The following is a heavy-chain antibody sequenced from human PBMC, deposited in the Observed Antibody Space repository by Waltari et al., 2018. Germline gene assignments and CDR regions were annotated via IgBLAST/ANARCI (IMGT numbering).Heavy chain of an antibody. J-gene: IGHJ4*02. V-gene: IGHV1-3*01. CDR1: GYIFTSYA. CDR2: INAGSGDT. D-gene: IGHD2-2*01. CDR3: TCSTNFQLRLFFFLH. Sequence: QVQLVQSGAEVKKPGASVKVSCKASGYIFTSYAMHWVRQAPGQRPEWMGWINAGSGDTKYSQKLQGRVTISRDISASTAYMELASLRSEDSAVYYCTCSTNFQLRLFFFLHWGQGTLVTVSS.